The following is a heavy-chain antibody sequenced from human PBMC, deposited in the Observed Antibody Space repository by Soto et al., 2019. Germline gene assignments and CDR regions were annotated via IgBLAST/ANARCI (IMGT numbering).Heavy chain of an antibody. CDR3: ARRDVLRFLEWFGYYFDY. Sequence: PSETLSLTCAVYGGSFSSYYWGWIRQPPGKGLEWIGEINHSGSTNYNPSLKSRVTISVDTSKNQFSLKLSSVTAADTAVYYCARRDVLRFLEWFGYYFDYWGQGTLVTVSS. V-gene: IGHV4-34*01. D-gene: IGHD3-3*01. J-gene: IGHJ4*02. CDR1: GGSFSSYY. CDR2: INHSGST.